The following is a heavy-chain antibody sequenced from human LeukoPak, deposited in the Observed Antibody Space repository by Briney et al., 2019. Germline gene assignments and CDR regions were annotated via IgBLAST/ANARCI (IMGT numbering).Heavy chain of an antibody. D-gene: IGHD1-26*01. Sequence: SGTLSLTCAVSGGSISSSNWWSWVRQPPGKGLEWIGEIYHSGSTNYNPSLKSRVTISVDKSKNQFSLKLSSVTAADTAVYYCARWTSGVGATPDNWFDPWGQGTLVTVSS. CDR3: ARWTSGVGATPDNWFDP. CDR1: GGSISSSNW. V-gene: IGHV4-4*02. J-gene: IGHJ5*02. CDR2: IYHSGST.